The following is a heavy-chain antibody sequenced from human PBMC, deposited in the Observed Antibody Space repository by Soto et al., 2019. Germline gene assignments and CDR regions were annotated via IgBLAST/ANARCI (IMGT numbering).Heavy chain of an antibody. J-gene: IGHJ4*02. D-gene: IGHD4-17*01. CDR1: GYTFTSYA. CDR2: INAGNGNT. CDR3: ARDVSYGDYGFDY. Sequence: ASVKVSCKASGYTFTSYAMNWVRQAPGQRLEWMGWINAGNGNTKYSQKFQGRVTITRDTSASTAYMELSSLRSEDTAVYYCARDVSYGDYGFDYWGQGTLVTVSS. V-gene: IGHV1-3*01.